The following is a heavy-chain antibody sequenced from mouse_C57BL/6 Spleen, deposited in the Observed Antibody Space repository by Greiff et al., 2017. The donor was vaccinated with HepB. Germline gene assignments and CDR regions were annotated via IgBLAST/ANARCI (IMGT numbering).Heavy chain of an antibody. Sequence: QVQLQQPGAELVKPGASVKLSCKASGYTFTSYWMHWVKQRPGQGLEWIGMIHPNSGSTNYNEKFKSKATLTVDKSSSTAYMQLSSLTSEDSAVYYCARGVYDGYPFDYWGQGTTLTVSS. CDR1: GYTFTSYW. V-gene: IGHV1-64*01. J-gene: IGHJ2*01. CDR2: IHPNSGST. D-gene: IGHD2-3*01. CDR3: ARGVYDGYPFDY.